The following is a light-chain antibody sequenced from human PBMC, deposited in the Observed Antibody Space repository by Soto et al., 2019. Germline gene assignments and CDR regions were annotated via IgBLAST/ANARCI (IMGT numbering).Light chain of an antibody. CDR1: QDISKY. CDR3: QQYDNRPLT. Sequence: DIQMTQSPSSLSASVGDRVIITCQASQDISKYLNWYQQKPGKAPKLLIYDASKLETGVPSRFSGSASGTDFTFPISSLQPEDIATYYCQQYDNRPLTVGGGTKVEIK. V-gene: IGKV1-33*01. CDR2: DAS. J-gene: IGKJ4*01.